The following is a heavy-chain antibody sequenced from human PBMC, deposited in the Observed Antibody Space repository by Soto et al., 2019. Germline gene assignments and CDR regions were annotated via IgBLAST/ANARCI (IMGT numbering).Heavy chain of an antibody. V-gene: IGHV1-69*12. D-gene: IGHD3-10*01. CDR3: ARDKDRQQLVGNYYYMFDV. J-gene: IGHJ6*02. CDR1: GGTFSTSA. Sequence: QVQLVESGAEVKKRGSSVKVYCKSSGGTFSTSALSWVRQAPGQGLEWEGGTMPVFSTADYAQKFQGTVNIPAEESATTTYLALTGLRADNTAVYYCARDKDRQQLVGNYYYMFDVWGQGTAITVSS. CDR2: TMPVFSTA.